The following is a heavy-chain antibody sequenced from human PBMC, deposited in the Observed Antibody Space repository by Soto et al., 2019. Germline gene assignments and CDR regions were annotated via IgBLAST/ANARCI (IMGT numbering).Heavy chain of an antibody. CDR1: GGTFSSYA. CDR3: ARSEYSGYYYPHAFDI. CDR2: IIPIFGTA. D-gene: IGHD5-12*01. V-gene: IGHV1-69*13. J-gene: IGHJ3*02. Sequence: GASVKVSCKASGGTFSSYAISWVRQAPGQGLEWMGGIIPIFGTANYAQKFQGRVTITADESTSTAYMELSSLRSEDTAVYYCARSEYSGYYYPHAFDIWGQGTMVTVSS.